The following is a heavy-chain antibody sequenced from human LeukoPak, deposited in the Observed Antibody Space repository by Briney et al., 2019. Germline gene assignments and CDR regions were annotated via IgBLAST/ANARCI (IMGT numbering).Heavy chain of an antibody. CDR2: INTNTGNP. V-gene: IGHV7-4-1*02. J-gene: IGHJ5*02. CDR3: ASHDPQDPPGWFDP. Sequence: ASVKVSCEASGYTFTSYAMNWVRQAPGQGLEWMGWINTNTGNPMYAQGFTGRFVFSLDTSVSTAYLQISSLKAEDSAVYYCASHDPQDPPGWFDPWGQGTLVTVSS. CDR1: GYTFTSYA. D-gene: IGHD3-3*01.